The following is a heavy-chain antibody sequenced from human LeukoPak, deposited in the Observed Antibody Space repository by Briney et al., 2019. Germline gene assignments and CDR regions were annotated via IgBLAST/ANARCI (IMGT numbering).Heavy chain of an antibody. D-gene: IGHD3-10*01. V-gene: IGHV4-4*02. Sequence: PSGTLSLTCAVSGGSISSSNWWSWVRQPPGKGLEWIGEIYHSGSTNYNPSLKSRVTISVDKSKNQFSLKLSSVTAADTAVYYCATSMVRGVYHFDYWGQGTLVTVSS. CDR2: IYHSGST. CDR3: ATSMVRGVYHFDY. J-gene: IGHJ4*02. CDR1: GGSISSSNW.